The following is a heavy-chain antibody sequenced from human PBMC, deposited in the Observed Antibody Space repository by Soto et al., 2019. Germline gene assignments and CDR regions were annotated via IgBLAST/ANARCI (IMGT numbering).Heavy chain of an antibody. D-gene: IGHD3-22*01. V-gene: IGHV1-2*04. Sequence: GASVKVSCKASGYTFTGYYMHWVRQAPGQGLEWMGWINPNSGGTSYAQKFQGWVTMTRNTSISTAYMELSRLRSDDTAVYYCAREHIRRYYYDSSALSDRDYYYYGMDAWGQGTTVTVSS. CDR2: INPNSGGT. CDR1: GYTFTGYY. J-gene: IGHJ6*02. CDR3: AREHIRRYYYDSSALSDRDYYYYGMDA.